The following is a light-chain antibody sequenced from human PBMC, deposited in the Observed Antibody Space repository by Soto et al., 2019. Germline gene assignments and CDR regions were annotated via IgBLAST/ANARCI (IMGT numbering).Light chain of an antibody. Sequence: QSVLTQVASVTGSPGQSLTISCTGTSRDVGTFNLVSWYQQHPDKAPRLMIYEVIKRPSGVSNRFSGSKSGNTDSLTISGLQAEGVDDYSCCSYAGSSVYVFGTGTKVTV. V-gene: IGLV2-23*02. CDR3: CSYAGSSVYV. J-gene: IGLJ1*01. CDR1: SRDVGTFNL. CDR2: EVI.